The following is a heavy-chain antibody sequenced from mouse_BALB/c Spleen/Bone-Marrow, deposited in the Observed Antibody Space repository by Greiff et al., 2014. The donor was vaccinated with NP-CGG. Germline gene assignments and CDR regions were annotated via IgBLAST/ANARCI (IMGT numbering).Heavy chain of an antibody. V-gene: IGHV2-9*02. D-gene: IGHD2-1*01. Sequence: QGPLKESGPCLGAPSQSLSITFPCSGVLLNSYGVHWGCQPPEKGLEGLGVIWAGGSTNYNSALMSRLSISKDNSKSQVFLKMNSLQTDDTAMYYCARAYGNYGYFDVWGAGTTVTVSS. CDR2: IWAGGST. CDR1: GVLLNSYG. J-gene: IGHJ1*01. CDR3: ARAYGNYGYFDV.